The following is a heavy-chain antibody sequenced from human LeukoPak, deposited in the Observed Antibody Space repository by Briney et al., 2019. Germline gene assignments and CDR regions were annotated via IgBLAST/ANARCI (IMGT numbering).Heavy chain of an antibody. D-gene: IGHD3-22*01. J-gene: IGHJ3*02. CDR3: ARGHRYYDSSCYLRVDAFDI. Sequence: SETLSLTCTVSGGSISSYYWSWIRQPPGKGLEWIGYIYYSGSTYYNPSLKSRVTISVDTSKNQFSLRLSSVTAADTAVYYCARGHRYYDSSCYLRVDAFDIWGQGTMVTVSS. CDR2: IYYSGST. CDR1: GGSISSYY. V-gene: IGHV4-59*12.